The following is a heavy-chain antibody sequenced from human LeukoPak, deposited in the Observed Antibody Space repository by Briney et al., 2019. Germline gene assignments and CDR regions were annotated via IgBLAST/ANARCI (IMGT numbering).Heavy chain of an antibody. D-gene: IGHD3-22*01. V-gene: IGHV4-34*01. CDR2: INHSGST. Sequence: PSETLSLTWAVYGGSFSGYYWSWIRQPPGKGLEWIGEINHSGSTNYNPSLKSRVTISVDTSKNQFSLKLSSVTAADTAVYYCARVISRRHYYDYNWFDPWGQGTLVTVSS. J-gene: IGHJ5*02. CDR3: ARVISRRHYYDYNWFDP. CDR1: GGSFSGYY.